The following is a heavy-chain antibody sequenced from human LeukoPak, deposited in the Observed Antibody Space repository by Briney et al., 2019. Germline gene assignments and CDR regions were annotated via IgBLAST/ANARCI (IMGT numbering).Heavy chain of an antibody. CDR3: AKAPPRNDPVFDY. D-gene: IGHD1-1*01. J-gene: IGHJ4*02. CDR1: GFTFSSYS. CDR2: ISGSGGST. V-gene: IGHV3-23*01. Sequence: PGGSLRLSCAASGFTFSSYSINWVRQAPGKGLEWVSAISGSGGSTYYADSVKGRFTISRDNSKNTLYLQMNSLRAEDTAVYYCAKAPPRNDPVFDYWGRGTLVTVSS.